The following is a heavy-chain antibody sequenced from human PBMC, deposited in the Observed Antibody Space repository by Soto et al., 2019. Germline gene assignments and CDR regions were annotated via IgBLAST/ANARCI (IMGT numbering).Heavy chain of an antibody. J-gene: IGHJ6*02. V-gene: IGHV3-48*03. CDR2: ISSSGSTI. CDR1: GFTFSSYE. D-gene: IGHD6-13*01. Sequence: EVQLVESGGGLVQPGGSLRLSCAASGFTFSSYEMNWVRQAPGKGLEWVSYISSSGSTIYYADSVKGRFTISRDNAKNSLYLQMNSLRAEDTAVYYCARDEIAAAGHYYYGMDVWGQGTTVTVSS. CDR3: ARDEIAAAGHYYYGMDV.